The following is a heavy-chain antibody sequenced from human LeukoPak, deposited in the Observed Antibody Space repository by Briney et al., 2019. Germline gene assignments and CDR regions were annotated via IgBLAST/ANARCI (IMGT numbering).Heavy chain of an antibody. CDR3: VRDRSYRYFDF. CDR1: GFTFRNHG. V-gene: IGHV3-33*01. CDR2: IFYDGGNK. Sequence: GGSLRLSCAASGFTFRNHGMHWVRQAPGKGPEWVAVIFYDGGNKYYADSVKGRFTVSRGNSKNTLWLQMNSLRADDTAVYYCVRDRSYRYFDFWGPGTPVTVSS. D-gene: IGHD5-18*01. J-gene: IGHJ4*02.